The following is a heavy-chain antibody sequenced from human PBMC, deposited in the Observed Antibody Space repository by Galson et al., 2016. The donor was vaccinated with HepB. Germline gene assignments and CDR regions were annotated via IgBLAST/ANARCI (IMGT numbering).Heavy chain of an antibody. CDR2: IYSGGTT. J-gene: IGHJ4*02. CDR3: ARGTRYQGLFDQ. D-gene: IGHD1-14*01. Sequence: SLRLSCAASGFTVSSNYMSWVRQAPGKGLEWVSLIYSGGTTYYADFVRGRFTISRDESKNTLFLQMDSLRVDDTAVYFCARGTRYQGLFDQWGQGTLVTVSS. CDR1: GFTVSSNY. V-gene: IGHV3-53*03.